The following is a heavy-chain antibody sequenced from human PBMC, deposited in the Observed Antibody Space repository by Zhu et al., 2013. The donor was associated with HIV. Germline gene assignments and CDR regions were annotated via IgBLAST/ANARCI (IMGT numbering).Heavy chain of an antibody. CDR2: IIPIFGTA. D-gene: IGHD3-3*01. CDR1: GGTFSSYA. J-gene: IGHJ5*02. CDR3: ARDTRPLYGARGFPYNWFDP. V-gene: IGHV1-69*01. Sequence: QVQLVQSGAEVKKPGSSVKVSCKASGGTFSSYAISWVRQAPGQGLEWMGGIIPIFGTANYAQKFQGRVTITADESTSTAYMELSSLRSEDTAVYYCARDTRPLYGARGFPYNWFDPWGQGTLVTVSS.